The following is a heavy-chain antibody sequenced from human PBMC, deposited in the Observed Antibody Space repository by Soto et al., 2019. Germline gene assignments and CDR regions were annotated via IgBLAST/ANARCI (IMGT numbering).Heavy chain of an antibody. CDR2: IIPILGET. D-gene: IGHD3-16*01. CDR1: GTIFSSYT. V-gene: IGHV1-69*08. Sequence: QVQLVQSGAEVKKPGSSVRVSCKASGTIFSSYTISWVRQAPGQGLEWMGRIIPILGETNSAQKFQDRVTLTADKSTNTAYMELNSPRFEDTAVYYCARGLGGRMDDWGPGPTVTVSS. CDR3: ARGLGGRMDD. J-gene: IGHJ6*02.